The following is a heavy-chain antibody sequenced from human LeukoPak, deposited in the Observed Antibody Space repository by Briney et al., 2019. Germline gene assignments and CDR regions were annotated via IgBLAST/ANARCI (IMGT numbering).Heavy chain of an antibody. CDR2: ISGSGGST. J-gene: IGHJ4*02. V-gene: IGHV3-23*01. D-gene: IGHD3-9*01. CDR1: GFTFSSYA. CDR3: AKAIVRYFDWASLDY. Sequence: PGGSLRLSCAASGFTFSSYAMSWVRQAPGKGLEWVSAISGSGGSTYYADSVKGRFTISRDNSKNTLYLQMNSLRAEDTAVYYCAKAIVRYFDWASLDYWGQGTLVTVSS.